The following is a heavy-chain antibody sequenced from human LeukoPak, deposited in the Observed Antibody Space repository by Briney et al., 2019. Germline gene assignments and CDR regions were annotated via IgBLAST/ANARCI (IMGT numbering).Heavy chain of an antibody. V-gene: IGHV4-38-2*02. CDR3: ARYMWPSSYSSSWYRGFDY. D-gene: IGHD6-13*01. J-gene: IGHJ4*02. Sequence: PSETLSLTCTVSGYSISSGYYWSWIRQPPGKGLEWIGEINHSGSTNYDPSLKSRVTISVDTSKNQFSLKLSSVTAADTAVYYCARYMWPSSYSSSWYRGFDYWGQGTLVTVSS. CDR2: INHSGST. CDR1: GYSISSGYY.